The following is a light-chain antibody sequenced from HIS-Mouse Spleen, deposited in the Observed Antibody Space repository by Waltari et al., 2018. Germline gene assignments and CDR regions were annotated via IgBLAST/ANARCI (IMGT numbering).Light chain of an antibody. CDR3: CSYAGSSTWV. J-gene: IGLJ3*02. V-gene: IGLV2-23*01. CDR2: EGS. CDR1: SSDVGSYNL. Sequence: QSALTQPASVSGSPAQSITITCTGTSSDVGSYNLVSWYQQHPGKAPKLLIYEGSKRPSGVSNRFSGSKSGSTASLTISGLQADDEADYYCCSYAGSSTWVFGGGTKLTVL.